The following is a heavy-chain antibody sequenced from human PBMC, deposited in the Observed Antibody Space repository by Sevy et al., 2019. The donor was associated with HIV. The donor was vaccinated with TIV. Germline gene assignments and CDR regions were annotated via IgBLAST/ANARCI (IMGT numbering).Heavy chain of an antibody. J-gene: IGHJ4*02. CDR1: GYTFASEG. V-gene: IGHV1-18*01. CDR3: ARVPTYYYGSATYFES. CDR2: IGAYNGNA. D-gene: IGHD3-10*01. Sequence: ASVKVSCKASGYTFASEGISWVRQAPGQGLEWMAWIGAYNGNANSAQKLQGRVTMTTDTSTSTAYMELSSLRSDDTAIYYCARVPTYYYGSATYFESWGQGTLVTRLL.